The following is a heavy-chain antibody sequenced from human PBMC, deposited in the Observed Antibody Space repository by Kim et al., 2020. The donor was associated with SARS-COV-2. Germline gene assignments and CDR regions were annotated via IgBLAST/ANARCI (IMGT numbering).Heavy chain of an antibody. J-gene: IGHJ4*02. CDR1: GYTFTTRY. CDR2: INPDSGVT. V-gene: IGHV1-2*05. Sequence: ASVKVSCKTSGYTFTTRYLHWVRQAPGHGPEWMGRINPDSGVTDYAQRFQGRVTMTRDKSISTVYMELSSLRSDDTVVYYCARGNTETIDYWGQGTLVTVSS. CDR3: ARGNTETIDY.